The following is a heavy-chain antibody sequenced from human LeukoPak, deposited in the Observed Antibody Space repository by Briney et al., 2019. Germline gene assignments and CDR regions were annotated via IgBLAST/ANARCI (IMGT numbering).Heavy chain of an antibody. CDR1: GFTFSSYS. Sequence: GGSLRLSCAASGFTFSSYSMNWVRQAPGKGLEWVSYISSSSSTIYYADSVKGRFTISRDNAKNSLYLQMNSLRAEDTAVYYCARDLYPPRITMVRGVPGYWGQGTLVTVSS. J-gene: IGHJ4*02. CDR2: ISSSSSTI. D-gene: IGHD3-10*01. V-gene: IGHV3-48*01. CDR3: ARDLYPPRITMVRGVPGY.